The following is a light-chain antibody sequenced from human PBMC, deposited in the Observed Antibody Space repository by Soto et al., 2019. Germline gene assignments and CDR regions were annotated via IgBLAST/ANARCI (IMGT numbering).Light chain of an antibody. CDR2: EVS. Sequence: QSVLTQPPSASGSPGQSVTISCTGTSSDVCVYNYVSCDQQHPCKAPKLMIYEVSKRPSGVPDRLSGSNSGNTASLTFSGIEAEDTADYSCSSYAGIKLRVLGTGPKVNVL. J-gene: IGLJ1*01. CDR1: SSDVCVYNY. V-gene: IGLV2-8*01. CDR3: SSYAGIKLRV.